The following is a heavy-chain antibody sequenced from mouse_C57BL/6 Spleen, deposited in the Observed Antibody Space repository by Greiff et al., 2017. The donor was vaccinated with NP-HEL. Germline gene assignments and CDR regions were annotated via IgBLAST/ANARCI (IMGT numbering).Heavy chain of an antibody. CDR3: ARSRSYFDY. Sequence: QVQLKQPGAELVKPGASVKMSCKAFGYTFTSYWITWVKQRPGQGLEWIGDIYPGSGSTNYNEKFKSKATLTVDTSSSTAYMQLSSLTSEDSAVYYCARSRSYFDYWGQGTTLTVSS. J-gene: IGHJ2*01. CDR1: GYTFTSYW. CDR2: IYPGSGST. V-gene: IGHV1-55*01.